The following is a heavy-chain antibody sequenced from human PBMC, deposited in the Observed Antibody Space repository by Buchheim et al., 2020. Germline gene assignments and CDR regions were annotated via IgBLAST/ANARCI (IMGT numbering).Heavy chain of an antibody. D-gene: IGHD3-10*01. CDR2: ITGSGASP. CDR3: AKAAFGSGSLTYFDY. J-gene: IGHJ4*02. V-gene: IGHV3-23*01. Sequence: EVQLLESGGGLVQPGGSLRLSCAASGFTFSSYAMSWVRQAPGKGLEWVSPITGSGASPYYADSVKGRFTISRDNSKNPLYLQMNSLRAEDTAVYYCAKAAFGSGSLTYFDYWGQGTL. CDR1: GFTFSSYA.